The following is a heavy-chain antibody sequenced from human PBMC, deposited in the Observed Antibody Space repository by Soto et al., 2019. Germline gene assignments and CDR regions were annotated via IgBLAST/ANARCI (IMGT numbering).Heavy chain of an antibody. Sequence: SQTLSLTCAISGDSVSSNSAAWNWIRQSPSRGLEWLGRTYYRSRWYNDYAVSVKSRITVNPDTSKNQFSLHLNSVTPEDTAVYYGAGTTSLQWYYIDGWDKGTTVTVSS. D-gene: IGHD1-7*01. J-gene: IGHJ6*03. CDR1: GDSVSSNSAA. CDR2: TYYRSRWYN. CDR3: AGTTSLQWYYIDG. V-gene: IGHV6-1*01.